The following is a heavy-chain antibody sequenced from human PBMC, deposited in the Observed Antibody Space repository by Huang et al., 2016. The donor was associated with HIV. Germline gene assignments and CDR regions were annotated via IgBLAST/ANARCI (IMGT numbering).Heavy chain of an antibody. V-gene: IGHV3-48*01. Sequence: EVQLVESGGGLAQPGGSLRLSCVASGYTFSTYSLNWVRPAPGKGLEWVSYIRKTSGATSYAESVKGRFTVSRDNVKNSLYLQMNRLRVEDTAMYYCVRDSSSGLQLRYWGQGALVIVS. D-gene: IGHD3-22*01. CDR2: IRKTSGAT. CDR1: GYTFSTYS. CDR3: VRDSSSGLQLRY. J-gene: IGHJ4*02.